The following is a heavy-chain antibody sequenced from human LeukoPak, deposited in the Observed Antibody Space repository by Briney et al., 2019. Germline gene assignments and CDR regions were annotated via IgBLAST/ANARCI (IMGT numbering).Heavy chain of an antibody. CDR2: INHSGST. Sequence: SETLSLTCAVYGVSFSGYYWSWIRQPPGKGLEWIGEINHSGSTNYNPSLKSRVTITVDTSKNQFSLKLSSVTAADTAVYCCARGEWPGNSYSSSQINWCDPWGQGTLDTVSS. D-gene: IGHD6-13*01. J-gene: IGHJ5*02. CDR1: GVSFSGYY. CDR3: ARGEWPGNSYSSSQINWCDP. V-gene: IGHV4-34*01.